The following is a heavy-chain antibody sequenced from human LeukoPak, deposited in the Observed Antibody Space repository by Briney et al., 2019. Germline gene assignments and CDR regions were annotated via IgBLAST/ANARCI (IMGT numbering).Heavy chain of an antibody. V-gene: IGHV1-2*02. CDR3: AGVRRYYYGMDV. J-gene: IGHJ6*02. CDR2: MNPNSGDT. CDR1: GYTLTDYY. Sequence: ASVKVSCKASGYTLTDYYIHWVRQAPGQGLEWMGWMNPNSGDTNSAQSFQGRVTMTRETSISTAYMELSRLRFDDTAVYYCAGVRRYYYGMDVWGQGTTVTVSS.